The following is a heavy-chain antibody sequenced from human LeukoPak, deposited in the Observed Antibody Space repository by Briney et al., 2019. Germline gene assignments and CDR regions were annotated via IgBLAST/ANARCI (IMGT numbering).Heavy chain of an antibody. Sequence: KTSETLSLTCTVSGGSVTSDYWSWIRQPPGKGLESIGYIYYSGSTNYNPSLKSRVTISVDTSKNQFSLKLSSVTAADTAVYDCARVASVGATRALDYWGQGTLVTVSS. CDR2: IYYSGST. V-gene: IGHV4-59*02. J-gene: IGHJ4*02. CDR3: ARVASVGATRALDY. D-gene: IGHD1-26*01. CDR1: GGSVTSDY.